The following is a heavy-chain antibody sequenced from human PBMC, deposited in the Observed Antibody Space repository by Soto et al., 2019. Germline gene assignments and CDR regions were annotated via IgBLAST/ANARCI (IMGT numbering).Heavy chain of an antibody. Sequence: LRLSCAASGFTFSSYAMHWVRQAPGKGLEWVAAISYDGSNKYYADSVKGRFTISRDNSKNTLYLQMNSLRAEDTAVYYCARDRDSGTTGLDVCGQGTTVTVSS. CDR2: ISYDGSNK. CDR1: GFTFSSYA. V-gene: IGHV3-30-3*01. CDR3: ARDRDSGTTGLDV. D-gene: IGHD1-1*01. J-gene: IGHJ6*02.